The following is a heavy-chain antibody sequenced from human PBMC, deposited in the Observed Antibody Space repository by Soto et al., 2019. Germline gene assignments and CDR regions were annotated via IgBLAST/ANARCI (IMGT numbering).Heavy chain of an antibody. CDR3: ARDRVFYGMDV. CDR1: GFTVSSHD. Sequence: EMQLVESGGGLIKPGESLRLSCAASGFTVSSHDMSWVRQAPGKGLEWVSHIYSGGSIYYADSVKGRFTISRDKSKNTVYLQMNSLRADDTAIYYCARDRVFYGMDVWGQGTTVTVS. V-gene: IGHV3-53*01. J-gene: IGHJ6*02. CDR2: IYSGGSI.